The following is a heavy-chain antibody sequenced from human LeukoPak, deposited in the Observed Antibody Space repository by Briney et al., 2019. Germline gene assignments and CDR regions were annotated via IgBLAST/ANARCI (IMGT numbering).Heavy chain of an antibody. V-gene: IGHV4-30-4*08. CDR2: IYYSGST. Sequence: SETLSLTCTVSGGSISSGDCYWSWIRQPPGKGLEWIGYIYYSGSTYYNPSLKSRVTISVDTSKNQFSLKLSSVTAADTAVYYCARDSLEWYSFDYWGQGTLVTVSS. CDR3: ARDSLEWYSFDY. CDR1: GGSISSGDCY. D-gene: IGHD3-3*01. J-gene: IGHJ4*02.